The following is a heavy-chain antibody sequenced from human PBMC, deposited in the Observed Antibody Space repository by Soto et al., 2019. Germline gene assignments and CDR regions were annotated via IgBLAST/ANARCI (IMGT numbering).Heavy chain of an antibody. D-gene: IGHD3-22*01. CDR3: AKPRAYYDSSGYLEY. V-gene: IGHV3-23*01. CDR1: GFTFSSYA. CDR2: ISGSGGST. J-gene: IGHJ4*02. Sequence: PGGSLRLSCAASGFTFSSYAMSWVRQAPGKGLEWVSAISGSGGSTYYADSVKGRFTISRDNSKNTLYLQMNSLRAEDTAVYYCAKPRAYYDSSGYLEYWGQRTLVTVPS.